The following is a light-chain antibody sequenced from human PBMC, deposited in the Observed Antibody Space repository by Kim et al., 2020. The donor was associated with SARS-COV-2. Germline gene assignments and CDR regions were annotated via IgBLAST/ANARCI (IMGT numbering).Light chain of an antibody. Sequence: QAGLTQPPSVSKDLRQTATLTCTGNSNNVGNRGAAWPQQHQGHPPKLLSYRNNNRPSGISERFSASRPGNTASLTIIGLQPEDEADYFCSTWDSSLSAVVFGGGTKLTVL. CDR1: SNNVGNRG. J-gene: IGLJ2*01. V-gene: IGLV10-54*01. CDR2: RNN. CDR3: STWDSSLSAVV.